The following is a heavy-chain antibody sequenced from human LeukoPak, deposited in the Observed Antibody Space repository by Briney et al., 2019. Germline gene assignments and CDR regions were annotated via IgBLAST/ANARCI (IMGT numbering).Heavy chain of an antibody. J-gene: IGHJ4*02. CDR1: GYTFTDYY. Sequence: ATVKISCKVSGYTFTDYYMHWVQQAPGKGLEWMGLVDPEDGETIYAEKFQGRVTITGDTSTDTAYMELSSLRSEDTAVYYCATSSQIFGVVIPPDYWGQGTLVTVSS. V-gene: IGHV1-69-2*01. CDR2: VDPEDGET. CDR3: ATSSQIFGVVIPPDY. D-gene: IGHD3-3*01.